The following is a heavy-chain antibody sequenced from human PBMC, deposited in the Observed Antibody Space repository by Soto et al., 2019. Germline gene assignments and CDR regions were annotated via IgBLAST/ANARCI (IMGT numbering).Heavy chain of an antibody. V-gene: IGHV3-30-3*01. CDR3: ARDGGAY. D-gene: IGHD3-16*01. Sequence: QVQLVESGGGVVQPGRSLRLSCAASGFTFSSYAMHWVRRAPGKGLEWMAVMSYDGSNKYYADSVKGRFTISRDNSKNTLYLQMNRLRPEDTALYYCARDGGAYWGQGPLVIVSS. J-gene: IGHJ4*02. CDR1: GFTFSSYA. CDR2: MSYDGSNK.